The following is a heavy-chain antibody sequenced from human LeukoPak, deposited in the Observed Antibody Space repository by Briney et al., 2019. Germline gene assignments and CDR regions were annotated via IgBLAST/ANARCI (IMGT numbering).Heavy chain of an antibody. J-gene: IGHJ4*02. Sequence: GGSLRLSCSASGFIFSSYVMGWVRQAPGKGLEWVSSISVGGGDTFASDSVKGRFTITRENSKNTLYLQMTGLRVEDTAVYFCAKLNLGEMAYFDSWGQGTLVTVSS. D-gene: IGHD3-16*01. CDR1: GFIFSSYV. CDR3: AKLNLGEMAYFDS. V-gene: IGHV3-23*01. CDR2: ISVGGGDT.